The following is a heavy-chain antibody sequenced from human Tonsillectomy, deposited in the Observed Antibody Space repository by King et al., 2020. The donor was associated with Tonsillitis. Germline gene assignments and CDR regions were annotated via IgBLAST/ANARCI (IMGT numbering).Heavy chain of an antibody. CDR2: IGTAGDT. CDR1: GFTFSSYD. J-gene: IGHJ6*02. Sequence: VQLVESGGGLVQPGGSLRLSCAASGFTFSSYDMHWVRQATGKGLEWVSAIGTAGDTYYPGSVKGRFTISRENAKNSLYLQINSLRAGDTAVYYCARGGMGYGMDVWGQGTTVTVSS. D-gene: IGHD3-16*01. CDR3: ARGGMGYGMDV. V-gene: IGHV3-13*01.